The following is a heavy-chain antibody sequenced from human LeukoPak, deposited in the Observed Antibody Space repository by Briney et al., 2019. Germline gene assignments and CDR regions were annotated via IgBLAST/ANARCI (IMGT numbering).Heavy chain of an antibody. CDR3: VRDGEGVAISVNYWFDP. V-gene: IGHV1-8*01. J-gene: IGHJ5*02. CDR2: MNPNNGNT. CDR1: GFTFTSYD. Sequence: ASVKVSCKASGFTFTSYDINWVRQASGQGLEWMGWMNPNNGNTGYAQKFQGRVTMTRDTSISTAYMELRGLRSEDTAVYYWVRDGEGVAISVNYWFDPGGQGTLVTVP. D-gene: IGHD3-10*01.